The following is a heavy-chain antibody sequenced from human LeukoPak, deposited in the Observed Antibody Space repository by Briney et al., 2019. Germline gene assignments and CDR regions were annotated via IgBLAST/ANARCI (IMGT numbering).Heavy chain of an antibody. CDR2: IKSKTDGRTN. V-gene: IGHV3-15*01. J-gene: IGHJ6*04. D-gene: IGHD5-12*01. CDR3: SGYSGYDPYYYYYGMDV. Sequence: AGPLRLSCAASGFTFSNACMSWVRQAPGKGLEWIGRIKSKTDGRTNDYPAPVKGRSTISRDDSKNTLYLQMNSLKTEDTAVYYCSGYSGYDPYYYYYGMDVWGKGTTVTVSS. CDR1: GFTFSNAC.